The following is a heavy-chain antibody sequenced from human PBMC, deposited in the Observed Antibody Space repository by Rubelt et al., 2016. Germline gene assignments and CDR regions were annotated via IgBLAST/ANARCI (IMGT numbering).Heavy chain of an antibody. CDR3: ARLSSGWYYFDY. CDR1: GGSISSSSYY. D-gene: IGHD6-19*01. J-gene: IGHJ4*02. Sequence: QLQLQESGPGLVKPSETLSLTCTVSGGSISSSSYYWGWIRQPPGKGLEWIGSIYYSGSTYYNPSLKGRVTISVDTSQNQFSLKLSSVTAADTAVYYCARLSSGWYYFDYWGQGTLVTVSS. CDR2: IYYSGST. V-gene: IGHV4-39*01.